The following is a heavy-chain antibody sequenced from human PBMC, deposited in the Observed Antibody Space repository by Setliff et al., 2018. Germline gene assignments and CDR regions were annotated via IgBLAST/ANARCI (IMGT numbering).Heavy chain of an antibody. D-gene: IGHD6-6*01. CDR3: ARGRNVAARLLDS. V-gene: IGHV4-34*01. CDR1: GY. J-gene: IGHJ4*02. CDR2: INHSGST. Sequence: SETLSLTCAVSGYWTWIRQPPGKGLEWIGEINHSGSTNYNPSLKSRVSISVDTSKNQFSLRLSSVTAADTAVYYCARGRNVAARLLDSWGQGARVTVSS.